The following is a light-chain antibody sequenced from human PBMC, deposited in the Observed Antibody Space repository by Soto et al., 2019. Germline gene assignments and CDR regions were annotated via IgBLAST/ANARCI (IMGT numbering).Light chain of an antibody. CDR3: QQYVTSPWA. Sequence: EIVLTQSPATLSLSPGDRATLSCRASQTISTFLAWYQHKPGQAPRLLIYGASNRATGIPDRFSGSGSGTDFTLTISRLEPEDFAVYYCQQYVTSPWAFGQGTKVAIE. CDR2: GAS. J-gene: IGKJ1*01. CDR1: QTISTF. V-gene: IGKV3-20*01.